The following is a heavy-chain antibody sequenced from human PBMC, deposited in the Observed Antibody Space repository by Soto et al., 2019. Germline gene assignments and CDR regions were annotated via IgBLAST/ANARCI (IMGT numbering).Heavy chain of an antibody. CDR3: ARGGIAARPGDYYGMDV. D-gene: IGHD6-6*01. J-gene: IGHJ6*02. CDR2: IIPIFGTA. V-gene: IGHV1-69*13. CDR1: GGTFSSYA. Sequence: GASVKVSCKASGGTFSSYAISWVRQAPGQGLEWMGGIIPIFGTANYAQKFQGRVTITADESTSTAYMELSSLRSEDTAVYYCARGGIAARPGDYYGMDVWGQGTTVTGSS.